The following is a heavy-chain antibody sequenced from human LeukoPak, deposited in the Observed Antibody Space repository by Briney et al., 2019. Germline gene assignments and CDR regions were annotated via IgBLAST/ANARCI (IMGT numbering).Heavy chain of an antibody. CDR1: GDSVSSNIAA. V-gene: IGHV6-1*01. CDR2: TYYRSKWSN. D-gene: IGHD6-13*01. CDR3: ARGLYDSSWYYLDY. J-gene: IGHJ4*02. Sequence: SQTLSLTCAISGDSVSSNIAAWNWIRQSPSRDLEWLGRTYYRSKWSNNYAISVKMRIAINPDTSKNQFSLQLRSVTPEDTAVYYCARGLYDSSWYYLDYWGQGTLVTVSS.